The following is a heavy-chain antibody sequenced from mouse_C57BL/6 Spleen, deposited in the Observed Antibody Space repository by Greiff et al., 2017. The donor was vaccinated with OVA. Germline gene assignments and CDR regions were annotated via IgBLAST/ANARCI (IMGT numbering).Heavy chain of an antibody. CDR3: AREETACDY. CDR2: ISYDGSN. V-gene: IGHV3-6*01. J-gene: IGHJ2*01. Sequence: VQLKESGPGLVKPSQSLSLTCSVTGYSITSGYYWNWIRQFPGNKLEWMGYISYDGSNNYNPSLKNRISITRDTSKNQFFLKLNSVTTEDTATYYCAREETACDYWGQGTTLTVSS. CDR1: GYSITSGYY. D-gene: IGHD3-2*01.